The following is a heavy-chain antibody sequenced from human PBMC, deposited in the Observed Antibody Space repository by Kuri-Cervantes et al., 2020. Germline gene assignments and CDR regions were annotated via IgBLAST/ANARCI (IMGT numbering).Heavy chain of an antibody. J-gene: IGHJ3*02. V-gene: IGHV1-24*01. Sequence: ASVKVSCKVSGYTLTELSMHWVRQAPGKGLEWMGGFDPEDGETIYAQKFQGRVTMTEDTSTDTAYMELSSLRSEDTAVCYCARVAAAGYYDAFDIWGQGAMVTVSS. CDR1: GYTLTELS. CDR3: ARVAAAGYYDAFDI. CDR2: FDPEDGET. D-gene: IGHD6-13*01.